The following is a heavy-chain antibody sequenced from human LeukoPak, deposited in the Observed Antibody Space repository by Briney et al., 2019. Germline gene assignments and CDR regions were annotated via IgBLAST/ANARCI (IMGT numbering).Heavy chain of an antibody. Sequence: GASVKVSFKASGYSFTTYGISWVRQAPGQGLEWMGWISANNNNTDNLQKLQGRVTITTDTSTSTAYMELRSLRSDDTAVYYCARALYHTFDYWGQGTLVTVSS. CDR1: GYSFTTYG. CDR2: ISANNNNT. J-gene: IGHJ4*02. D-gene: IGHD2-2*01. CDR3: ARALYHTFDY. V-gene: IGHV1-18*01.